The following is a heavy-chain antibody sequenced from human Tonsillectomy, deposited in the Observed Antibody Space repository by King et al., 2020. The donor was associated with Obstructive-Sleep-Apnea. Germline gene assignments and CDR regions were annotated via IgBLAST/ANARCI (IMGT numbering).Heavy chain of an antibody. CDR2: IYYSGST. V-gene: IGHV4-31*03. J-gene: IGHJ4*02. CDR3: ARGGIFNTATRFDY. CDR1: GGSINSGGYY. D-gene: IGHD5-24*01. Sequence: VQLQESGPGLVKPSQTLSLTCTVSGGSINSGGYYWNWIRQHPGKGLEWIGYIYYSGSTYYNPSLKSRVTISVDTSKNQFSLKLSSVTAADTAVYYWARGGIFNTATRFDYWGQGTLVTVSS.